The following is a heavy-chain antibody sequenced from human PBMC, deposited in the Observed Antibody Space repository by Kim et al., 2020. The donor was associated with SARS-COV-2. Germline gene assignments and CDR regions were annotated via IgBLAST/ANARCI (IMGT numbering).Heavy chain of an antibody. Sequence: SETLSLTCTVSGGSISSGGYYWSWIRQHPGKDLEWIGYIYYTENTYYNPSLKSRVTISVDTSKNQFSLKLSSVTAADTAVYYCARDSANRNYYFDYWGQGTLVTVSS. CDR3: ARDSANRNYYFDY. CDR1: GGSISSGGYY. CDR2: IYYTENT. J-gene: IGHJ4*02. D-gene: IGHD3-10*01. V-gene: IGHV4-31*03.